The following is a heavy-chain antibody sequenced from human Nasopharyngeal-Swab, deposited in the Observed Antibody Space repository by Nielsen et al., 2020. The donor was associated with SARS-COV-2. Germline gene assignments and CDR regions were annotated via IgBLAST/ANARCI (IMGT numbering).Heavy chain of an antibody. V-gene: IGHV4-34*01. Sequence: RQAPGKGLEWIGEINHSGSTNYNPSLKNRVTISVDTSKNQFSLKLSSVTAADTAVYYCASSPLWFGEPEHGMDVWGQGTTVTVSS. J-gene: IGHJ6*02. D-gene: IGHD3-10*01. CDR3: ASSPLWFGEPEHGMDV. CDR2: INHSGST.